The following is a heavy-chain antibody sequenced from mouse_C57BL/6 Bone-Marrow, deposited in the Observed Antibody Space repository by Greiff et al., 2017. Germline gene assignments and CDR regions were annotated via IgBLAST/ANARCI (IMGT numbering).Heavy chain of an antibody. Sequence: QVQLQQPGAELVKPGASVTMSCKASGYTFTSYWITWVKQRPGQGLEWIGDIYPGSGSTNYNEKFKSKATLTVDTSSSTAYMQLSSLTSEDSAVYYCARGDDGSSYQSAMDYWGQGTSVTVSS. V-gene: IGHV1-55*01. CDR1: GYTFTSYW. J-gene: IGHJ4*01. CDR2: IYPGSGST. D-gene: IGHD1-1*01. CDR3: ARGDDGSSYQSAMDY.